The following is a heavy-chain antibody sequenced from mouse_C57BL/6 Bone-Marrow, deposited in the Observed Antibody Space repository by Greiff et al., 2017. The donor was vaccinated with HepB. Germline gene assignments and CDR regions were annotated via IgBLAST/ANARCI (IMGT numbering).Heavy chain of an antibody. V-gene: IGHV5-16*01. D-gene: IGHD2-3*01. CDR1: GFTFSDYY. CDR3: ARDDDGYLAY. J-gene: IGHJ3*01. Sequence: EVNLVESEGGLVQPGSSMKLSCTASGFTFSDYYMAWVRQVPEKGLEWVANINYDGSSTYYLDSLKSRFIISRDNAKNILYLQMSSLKSEDTATYYCARDDDGYLAYWGQGTLVTVSA. CDR2: INYDGSST.